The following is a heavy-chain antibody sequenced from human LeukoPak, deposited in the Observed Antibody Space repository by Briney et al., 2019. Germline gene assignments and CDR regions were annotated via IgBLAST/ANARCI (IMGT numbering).Heavy chain of an antibody. CDR3: AKEFSNCFDP. CDR1: GGSVSSDRFY. V-gene: IGHV4-61*01. Sequence: PSETLSLTCSVSGGSVSSDRFYWSWIRPPPGKGLEWIGYVSYSGSTNYNPSLKSRVTISVDTSKNQFSLRLSSVTAADTAVYYCAKEFSNCFDPWGQGTLVTVSS. J-gene: IGHJ5*02. CDR2: VSYSGST.